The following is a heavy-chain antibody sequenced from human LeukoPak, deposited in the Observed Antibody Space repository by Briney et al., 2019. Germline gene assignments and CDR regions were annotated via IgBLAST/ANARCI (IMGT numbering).Heavy chain of an antibody. CDR1: GGSFSGYY. CDR2: INHSGST. V-gene: IGHV4-34*01. CDR3: ARGGNRNYYDSSGYRVGYFQH. J-gene: IGHJ1*01. D-gene: IGHD3-22*01. Sequence: SETLSLTCAVYGGSFSGYYWSWIRQPPGKGLERIGEINHSGSTNYNPSLKSRVTISVDTSKNQFSLKLSSVTAADTAVYYCARGGNRNYYDSSGYRVGYFQHWGQGTLVTVSS.